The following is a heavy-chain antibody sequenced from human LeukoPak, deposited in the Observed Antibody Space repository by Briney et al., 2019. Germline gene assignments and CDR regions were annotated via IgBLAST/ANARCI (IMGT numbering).Heavy chain of an antibody. Sequence: GGSLRLSCAASGFTVSSYAMNGVRQAPGKGLEWVATICTSGGSTYYADFVKGRFTISRDNSKNTLYLQMNSLRAEDTAVYYCAKNGHGSGSYYPRTKYYFDYWGQGTLVTVSS. V-gene: IGHV3-23*01. CDR3: AKNGHGSGSYYPRTKYYFDY. D-gene: IGHD3-10*01. J-gene: IGHJ4*02. CDR1: GFTVSSYA. CDR2: ICTSGGST.